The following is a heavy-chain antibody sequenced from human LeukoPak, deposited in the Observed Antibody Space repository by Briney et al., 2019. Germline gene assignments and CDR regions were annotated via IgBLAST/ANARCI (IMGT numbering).Heavy chain of an antibody. V-gene: IGHV3-9*01. D-gene: IGHD6-13*01. Sequence: GGSPRLSCAASGFTFDDYAMHWVRQAPGKGLEWVSGISWNSGSIGYADSVKGRFTISRDNAKNSLYLQMNSLRAEDTALYYCAKASEAAAGSLDYWGQGTLVTVSS. J-gene: IGHJ4*02. CDR1: GFTFDDYA. CDR3: AKASEAAAGSLDY. CDR2: ISWNSGSI.